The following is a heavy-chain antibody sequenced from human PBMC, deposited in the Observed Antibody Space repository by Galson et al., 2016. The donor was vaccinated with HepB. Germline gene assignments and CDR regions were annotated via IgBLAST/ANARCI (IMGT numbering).Heavy chain of an antibody. D-gene: IGHD1-26*01. CDR2: VSHSGTA. CDR3: ARDGGRLAVDY. CDR1: GGSFSGHY. J-gene: IGHJ4*02. V-gene: IGHV4-34*09. Sequence: TLSLTCSVDGGSFSGHYGSWIRQPPGKGLERIGEVSHSGTANYHPSLQSRVIISLDTSKNQFSLKVTSVTAADTAVYYCARDGGRLAVDYWGQGTLVTVSS.